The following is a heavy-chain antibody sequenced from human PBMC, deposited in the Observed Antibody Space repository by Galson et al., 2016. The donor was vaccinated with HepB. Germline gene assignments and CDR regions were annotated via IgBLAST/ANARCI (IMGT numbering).Heavy chain of an antibody. CDR2: IYHSGST. CDR3: ARVAGLPVAIPYSSSEY. CDR1: GGSISSSNW. Sequence: SETLSLTCAVSGGSISSSNWWSWVRQPPGKGLEWIGEIYHSGSTNYNPSLKSRVTISVDKSKNQFSLNLSSVTAADTAVYYCARVAGLPVAIPYSSSEYWGPGTLVTVSS. D-gene: IGHD6-6*01. J-gene: IGHJ4*02. V-gene: IGHV4-4*02.